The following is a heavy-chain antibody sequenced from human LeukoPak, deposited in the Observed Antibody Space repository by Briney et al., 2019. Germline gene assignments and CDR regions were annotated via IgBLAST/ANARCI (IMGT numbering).Heavy chain of an antibody. CDR3: ARGTGTLRYFDWLLGAWDY. CDR1: GGSISSSNYY. V-gene: IGHV4-39*07. D-gene: IGHD3-9*01. CDR2: IYYSGST. Sequence: SETLSLTCTVSGGSISSSNYYWGWIRQPPGRGLEWIASIYYSGSTYYSPSLKSRVSISVDTSKNQFSLKLSSVTAADTAVYYCARGTGTLRYFDWLLGAWDYWGQGTLVPVSS. J-gene: IGHJ4*02.